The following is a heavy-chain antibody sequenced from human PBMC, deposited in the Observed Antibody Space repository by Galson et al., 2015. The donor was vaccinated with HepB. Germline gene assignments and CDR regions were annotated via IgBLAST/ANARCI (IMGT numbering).Heavy chain of an antibody. Sequence: SLRLSCAASGFTFSRYNMNWVRQAPGKGLEWVSYISSSRSTIYYADSVKGRFTISRDNAKNSLYLQMNSLRAEDTAVYYCARGFGMVRGGDYYYGMDVWGQGTTVTVSS. CDR3: ARGFGMVRGGDYYYGMDV. V-gene: IGHV3-48*01. D-gene: IGHD3-10*01. J-gene: IGHJ6*02. CDR1: GFTFSRYN. CDR2: ISSSRSTI.